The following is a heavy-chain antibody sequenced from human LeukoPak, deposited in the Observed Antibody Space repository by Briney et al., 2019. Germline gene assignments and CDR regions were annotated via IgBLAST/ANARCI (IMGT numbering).Heavy chain of an antibody. D-gene: IGHD3-22*01. CDR2: IIPIFGTA. V-gene: IGHV1-69*13. J-gene: IGHJ4*02. CDR1: GGTFSSYA. CDR3: ARGDGPPEYNYDSSGYYYY. Sequence: SVKVSCKASGGTFSSYAISWVRQAPGQGLEWMGGIIPIFGTANYAQKFQGRVTITADESTSTAYMELSSLRSEDTAVYYCARGDGPPEYNYDSSGYYYYWGQGTLVTVSS.